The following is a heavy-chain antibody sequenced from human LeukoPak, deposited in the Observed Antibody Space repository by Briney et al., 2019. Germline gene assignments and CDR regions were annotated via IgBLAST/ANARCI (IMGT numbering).Heavy chain of an antibody. J-gene: IGHJ4*02. Sequence: PGESLKISCKGSGYSFTNYWIAWVRQLPGKGLEWMGIIYPHDSNIKYSPSFQGQVTISADKSISTAYLQWSSLKASDTAMYYCARLGSSSWYGGYYFDYWGQGTLVTVSS. CDR3: ARLGSSSWYGGYYFDY. V-gene: IGHV5-51*01. CDR1: GYSFTNYW. CDR2: IYPHDSNI. D-gene: IGHD6-13*01.